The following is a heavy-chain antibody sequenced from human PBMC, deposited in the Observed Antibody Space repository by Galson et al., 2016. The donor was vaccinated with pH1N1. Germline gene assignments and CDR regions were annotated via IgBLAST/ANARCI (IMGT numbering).Heavy chain of an antibody. V-gene: IGHV4-39*01. CDR1: GGSISSRSYY. D-gene: IGHD4-17*01. Sequence: ETLSLTCTVSGGSISSRSYYWGWIRQPPGKGLEWIGSVYYSGITYYNPSLKSRVTISVDTSKKQFSLKLSSVTAADTAVYYCARHFHGDYALDWGQGTLVTVSS. CDR3: ARHFHGDYALD. J-gene: IGHJ4*02. CDR2: VYYSGIT.